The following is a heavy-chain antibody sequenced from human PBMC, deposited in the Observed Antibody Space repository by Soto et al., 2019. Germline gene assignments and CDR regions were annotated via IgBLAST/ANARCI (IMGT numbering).Heavy chain of an antibody. CDR2: INAGNGNT. Sequence: ASVKVSCKASGYTFTSYAMHWVRQAPGQGLEWMGWINAGNGNTKYSQKFQGRVTITRDTSASTAYMELSSLRSEDTAVYYCARLSSGWYAEYFQYWGQGIRVTVAS. J-gene: IGHJ1*01. CDR1: GYTFTSYA. V-gene: IGHV1-3*01. CDR3: ARLSSGWYAEYFQY. D-gene: IGHD6-19*01.